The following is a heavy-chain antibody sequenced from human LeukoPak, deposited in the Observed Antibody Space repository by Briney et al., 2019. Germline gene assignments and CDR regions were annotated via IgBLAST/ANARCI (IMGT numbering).Heavy chain of an antibody. Sequence: PGGSLRLSCAASGFTFSSYSMNWVRQAPGKGLEWVSSISSSSSYIYYADSVKGRFTISRDNAKNSLYLQMNSLRAEDTAVYYCARDGVTVTKNFDYWGQGTLVTVSS. CDR3: ARDGVTVTKNFDY. J-gene: IGHJ4*02. D-gene: IGHD4-17*01. CDR2: ISSSSSYI. CDR1: GFTFSSYS. V-gene: IGHV3-21*01.